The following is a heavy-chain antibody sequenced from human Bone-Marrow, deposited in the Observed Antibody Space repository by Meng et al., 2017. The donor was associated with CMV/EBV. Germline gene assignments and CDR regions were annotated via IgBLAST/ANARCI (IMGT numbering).Heavy chain of an antibody. CDR1: GYTFTGYY. D-gene: IGHD2-2*02. Sequence: GPLGQSGVEVEKPGASVKFSCKASGYTFTGYYMHWVRQAPGQGLEWMGRINPNSGATEYAQNFQGRVTMTRDTSISTAYMELSRLRSDDTAVYYCARDSRHCTSASCYSWYFDLWGRGTLVTVSS. CDR3: ARDSRHCTSASCYSWYFDL. J-gene: IGHJ2*01. V-gene: IGHV1-2*06. CDR2: INPNSGAT.